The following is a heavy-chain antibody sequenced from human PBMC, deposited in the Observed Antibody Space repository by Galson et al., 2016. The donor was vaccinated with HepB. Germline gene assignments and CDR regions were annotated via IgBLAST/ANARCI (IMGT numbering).Heavy chain of an antibody. Sequence: SLRLSCAASGFTFGSYAMNWVRQTPGKGLEWVSSISDSGNYIYYADSVRGRFTISSDNAENSLSLQMNSLGGEDTAVYYCARRCGGDCYPHSGWYFDLWGRGTLVTVSS. CDR3: ARRCGGDCYPHSGWYFDL. CDR1: GFTFGSYA. V-gene: IGHV3-21*01. D-gene: IGHD2-21*02. CDR2: ISDSGNYI. J-gene: IGHJ2*01.